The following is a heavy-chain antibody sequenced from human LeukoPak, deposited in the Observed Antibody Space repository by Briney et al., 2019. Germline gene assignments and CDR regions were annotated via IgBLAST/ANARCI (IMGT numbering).Heavy chain of an antibody. D-gene: IGHD2-15*01. Sequence: GGSLRLSCAASGNYWMHWVRQAPGKGLVWVSHINSDGSWTSYADSVKGRFTISKDNAKNTVYLQMNNLRAEDTAVYYCVSFNETYWGRGTLVTVSS. CDR3: VSFNETY. V-gene: IGHV3-74*01. CDR2: INSDGSWT. CDR1: GNYW. J-gene: IGHJ4*02.